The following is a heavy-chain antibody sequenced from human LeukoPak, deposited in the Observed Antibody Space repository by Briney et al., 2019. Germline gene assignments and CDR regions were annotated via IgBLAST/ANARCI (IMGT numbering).Heavy chain of an antibody. Sequence: PGGSLRLSCAASGFTFSDYYMSWIRQAPGKGLEWVSYISSSGDTIYYADSVKGRFTISRDNAKNSLYLQMNSLRAEDTAVYYCAKDGDYGDYVFFLANWGQGTLVTVSS. CDR3: AKDGDYGDYVFFLAN. CDR2: ISSSGDTI. CDR1: GFTFSDYY. D-gene: IGHD4-17*01. V-gene: IGHV3-11*01. J-gene: IGHJ4*02.